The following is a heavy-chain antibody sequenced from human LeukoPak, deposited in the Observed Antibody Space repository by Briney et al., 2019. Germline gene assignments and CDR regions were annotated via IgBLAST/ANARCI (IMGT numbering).Heavy chain of an antibody. CDR2: IYYSGST. D-gene: IGHD6-6*01. Sequence: SETLSLTCTVSGGSISSSDYYWGWIRQPPGKGLEWIGVIYYSGSTNYSPSLKSRVTISVDTSKNQFSLKLGSVTAADTAFYYCARYSSSSGWFDPWGQGTLVTVSS. J-gene: IGHJ5*02. CDR1: GGSISSSDYY. CDR3: ARYSSSSGWFDP. V-gene: IGHV4-39*01.